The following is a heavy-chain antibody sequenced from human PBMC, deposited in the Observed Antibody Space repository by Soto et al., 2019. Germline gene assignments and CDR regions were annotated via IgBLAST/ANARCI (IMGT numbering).Heavy chain of an antibody. Sequence: GEFLKISCKGSGYRFTNYWIAWVRQMPGKGLEWMGIIYPDNSDIRYSPSFEGQVTFAADKSISTAYLQWSSLRASDTAMYYCASAYCTGATCFYVWGQGTLVTVSS. CDR1: GYRFTNYW. D-gene: IGHD2-8*02. V-gene: IGHV5-51*01. CDR2: IYPDNSDI. CDR3: ASAYCTGATCFYV. J-gene: IGHJ4*02.